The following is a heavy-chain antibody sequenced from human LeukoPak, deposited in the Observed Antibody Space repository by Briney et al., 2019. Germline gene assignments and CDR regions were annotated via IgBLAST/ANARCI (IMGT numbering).Heavy chain of an antibody. V-gene: IGHV4-61*02. CDR2: IYTSGST. Sequence: SQTLSLTCTVSCGSISSGSYYWSWIRQPAGKGLEWIGRIYTSGSTNYNPSLKSRVTISVDTSKNQFSLKLSSVTAADTAVYYCARGVINRVAGYYFDYWGQGTLVTVSS. CDR1: CGSISSGSYY. J-gene: IGHJ4*02. D-gene: IGHD6-19*01. CDR3: ARGVINRVAGYYFDY.